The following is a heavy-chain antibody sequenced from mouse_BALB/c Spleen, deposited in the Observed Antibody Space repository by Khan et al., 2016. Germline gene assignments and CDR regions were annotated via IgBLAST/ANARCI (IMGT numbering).Heavy chain of an antibody. CDR3: AREDNGNYGDYFDY. J-gene: IGHJ2*01. D-gene: IGHD2-1*01. CDR2: ISTVDST. CDR1: GFTFRNYA. Sequence: EVELVESGGGLVKPGGSLKLSCAASGFTFRNYALSWVRQTPEKRLEWVASISTVDSTYYGDSVKGRFTISRDNARNILYLQMSSLRSEDTAMFYCAREDNGNYGDYFDYWGQGTTLTVSS. V-gene: IGHV5-6-5*01.